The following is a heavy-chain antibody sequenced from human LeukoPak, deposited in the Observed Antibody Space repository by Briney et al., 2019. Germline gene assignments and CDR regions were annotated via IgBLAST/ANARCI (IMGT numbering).Heavy chain of an antibody. CDR1: GGSFSGYY. D-gene: IGHD6-6*01. V-gene: IGHV4-34*01. Sequence: PSETLSLTCAVYGGSFSGYYWSWIRQPPGKGLEWIGEINHSGSTNYNPSLKSRVTISVDTSKNQFSLKLSSVTAADTAVCYCARGLSAPRARQKRKWAFDIWGQGTMVTVSS. CDR2: INHSGST. CDR3: ARGLSAPRARQKRKWAFDI. J-gene: IGHJ3*02.